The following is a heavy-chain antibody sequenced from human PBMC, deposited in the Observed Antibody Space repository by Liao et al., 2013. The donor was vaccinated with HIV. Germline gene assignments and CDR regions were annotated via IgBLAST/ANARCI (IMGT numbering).Heavy chain of an antibody. CDR1: GGSISSSSYY. D-gene: IGHD3-9*01. V-gene: IGHV4-39*07. J-gene: IGHJ5*02. CDR3: ARYFGSDGFDP. CDR2: IYYSGST. Sequence: QLQLQESGPGLVKPSETLSLTCTVSGGSISSSSYYWGWIRQPPGKGLEWIGSIYYSGSTYYNPSLKSRVTISVDTSKNQFSLKLNSVTAADTALYYCARYFGSDGFDPWGQGTLVTVSS.